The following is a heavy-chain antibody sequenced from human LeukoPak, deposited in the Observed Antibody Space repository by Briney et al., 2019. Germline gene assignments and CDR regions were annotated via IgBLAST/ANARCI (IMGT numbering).Heavy chain of an antibody. V-gene: IGHV1-8*01. CDR1: GYTFTSYD. CDR2: MNPNSGNT. CDR3: ALRRWELHAFDI. Sequence: PEASVKVSCKASGYTFTSYDINWVRQATGQGLEWMGWMNPNSGNTGYAQKFQGRVTMTRNTSISTAYMELSSLRSEDTAVYYCALRRWELHAFDIWGQGTMVTVSS. J-gene: IGHJ3*02. D-gene: IGHD1-26*01.